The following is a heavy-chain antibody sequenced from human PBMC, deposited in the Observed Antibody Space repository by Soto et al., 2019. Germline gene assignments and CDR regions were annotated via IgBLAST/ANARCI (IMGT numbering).Heavy chain of an antibody. Sequence: ASVKVSCKASGFTFTSYGISWVRQAPGQGLEWMGWISAYNGNTNYAQKLQGRVTMTTDTSTSTAYMELRSLRFDDTAVYYCARQAHFYDILTGYQYYFDYWGQGTLVTVSS. J-gene: IGHJ4*02. V-gene: IGHV1-18*01. CDR2: ISAYNGNT. D-gene: IGHD3-9*01. CDR3: ARQAHFYDILTGYQYYFDY. CDR1: GFTFTSYG.